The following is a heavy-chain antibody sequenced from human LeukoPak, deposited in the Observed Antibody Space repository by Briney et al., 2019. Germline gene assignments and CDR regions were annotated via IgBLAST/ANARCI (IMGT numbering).Heavy chain of an antibody. CDR2: ISGSGGGT. D-gene: IGHD6-19*01. J-gene: IGHJ4*01. CDR1: GFTFSISA. Sequence: GGSLRLSCAASGFTFSISAMSWVRQAPGKGLEWLSGISGSGGGTYYADSVKGRFTTSRDDSKNTLYLHIHSLRAEDTAVYYCAKSGGSSGWLYWGHGTPVTVAS. V-gene: IGHV3-23*01. CDR3: AKSGGSSGWLY.